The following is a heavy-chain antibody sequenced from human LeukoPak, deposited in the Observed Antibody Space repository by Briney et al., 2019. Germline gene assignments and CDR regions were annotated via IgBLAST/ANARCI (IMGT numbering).Heavy chain of an antibody. CDR3: ASPHYCSGSSCCFGY. CDR1: GFTFSSYA. V-gene: IGHV3-30-3*01. CDR2: ISYDGSNK. D-gene: IGHD2-15*01. Sequence: GGSLRLSCAASGFTFSSYAMHWVRQAPGKGLEWVAVISYDGSNKYYADSVRGRFTISRDNAKNSLYLQMNSLRAEDTAVYFCASPHYCSGSSCCFGYWGQGTLVTVSS. J-gene: IGHJ4*03.